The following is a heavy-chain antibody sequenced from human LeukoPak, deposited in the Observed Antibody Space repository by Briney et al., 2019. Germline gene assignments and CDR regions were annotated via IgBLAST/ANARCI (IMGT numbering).Heavy chain of an antibody. D-gene: IGHD1-14*01. CDR3: ARGESVNLGFDY. CDR2: INAGNDNK. V-gene: IGHV1-3*01. CDR1: GYTFTSYA. J-gene: IGHJ4*02. Sequence: ASVKVSCKASGYTFTSYALHWVRQAPGQRLEWMGWINAGNDNKKCSQKFQGRVTITRDTSASAAYMELSSLRSEDTAVYYCARGESVNLGFDYWGQGTLVTVSS.